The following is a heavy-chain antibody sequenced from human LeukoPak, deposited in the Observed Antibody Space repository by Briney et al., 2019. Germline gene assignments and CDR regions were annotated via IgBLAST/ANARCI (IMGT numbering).Heavy chain of an antibody. D-gene: IGHD1-1*01. Sequence: TSETLSLTCTVSGYSISSGYYWGWIRQPPGKGLEWIGSIYHSGSTYYNPSLKSRVTISVDTSKNQFSLKLSSVTAADTAVYYCARLGGRGYNLRPFDYWGQGTLVTVSS. CDR1: GYSISSGYY. J-gene: IGHJ4*02. CDR3: ARLGGRGYNLRPFDY. V-gene: IGHV4-38-2*02. CDR2: IYHSGST.